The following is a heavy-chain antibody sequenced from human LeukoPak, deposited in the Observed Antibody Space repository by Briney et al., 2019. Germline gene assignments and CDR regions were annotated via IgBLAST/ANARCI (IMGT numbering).Heavy chain of an antibody. CDR1: GGSISSYY. D-gene: IGHD3-10*01. V-gene: IGHV4-59*01. CDR3: AVVLWFGEAEGYAFDI. CDR2: IYYSGST. J-gene: IGHJ3*02. Sequence: SETLSLTCTVSGGSISSYYWSWIRQPPGKGLEWIGYIYYSGSTNYNPSLKSRVTISVDTSKNQFSLKLSSVTAADTAVYYCAVVLWFGEAEGYAFDIWGQGTMVTVSS.